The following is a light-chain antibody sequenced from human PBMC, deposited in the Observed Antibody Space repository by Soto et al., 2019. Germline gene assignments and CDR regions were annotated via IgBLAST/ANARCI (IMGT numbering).Light chain of an antibody. Sequence: AIQLTQSPSSLSASVGDRVTVTCLASQCISSPLAWYQQKPGKAPKLLIYDASSLESGVPSRFSGSGSGTDFTLTISSLQPEDFATYYCQQSYSTPWTFGQGTKVDIK. CDR1: QCISSP. J-gene: IGKJ1*01. CDR3: QQSYSTPWT. V-gene: IGKV1-13*02. CDR2: DAS.